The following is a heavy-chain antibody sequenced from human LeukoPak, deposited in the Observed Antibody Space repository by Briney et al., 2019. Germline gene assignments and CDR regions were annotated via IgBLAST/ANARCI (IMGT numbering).Heavy chain of an antibody. Sequence: SGPTLVNPTQTLTLTCTFSGFSLNTPAVGVGWIRQPPGKALEGLALIYWDDDEHYSPSLKSRLSITKDTPKNQVVLTMTNMDPVDTATYYCAHRRHYDAAFDYWGQGTLVIVSS. D-gene: IGHD3-3*01. V-gene: IGHV2-5*02. CDR3: AHRRHYDAAFDY. CDR2: IYWDDDE. J-gene: IGHJ4*02. CDR1: GFSLNTPAVG.